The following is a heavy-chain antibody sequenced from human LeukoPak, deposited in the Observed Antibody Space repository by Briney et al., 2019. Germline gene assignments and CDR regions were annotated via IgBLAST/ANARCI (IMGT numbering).Heavy chain of an antibody. CDR3: ASQLGDASDI. J-gene: IGHJ3*02. CDR2: ISSSSSTI. V-gene: IGHV3-48*01. Sequence: SGGSLRLPCAASGFTFSSYSMNWVRQAPGKGLEWVSYISSSSSTIYYADSVKGRFTISRDNGKNSLYLQMNSLRAEDTAVYYCASQLGDASDIWGQGTMVTVSS. D-gene: IGHD6-13*01. CDR1: GFTFSSYS.